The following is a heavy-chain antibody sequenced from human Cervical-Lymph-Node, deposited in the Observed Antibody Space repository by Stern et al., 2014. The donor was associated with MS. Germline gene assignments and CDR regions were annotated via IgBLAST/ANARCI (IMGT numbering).Heavy chain of an antibody. V-gene: IGHV2-5*02. Sequence: ESGPTLLKPTQTLTLTCTFSGFSLTTTGMGVGWIRQPPGKALEWLAPIYWDDDKRYSPSLNSRLTVTKDTSKNQVVLTMTNMDPVDTGTYYCARRGPCSASTCTFDFWGQGALVSVSS. D-gene: IGHD2-15*01. J-gene: IGHJ4*02. CDR1: GFSLTTTGMG. CDR2: IYWDDDK. CDR3: ARRGPCSASTCTFDF.